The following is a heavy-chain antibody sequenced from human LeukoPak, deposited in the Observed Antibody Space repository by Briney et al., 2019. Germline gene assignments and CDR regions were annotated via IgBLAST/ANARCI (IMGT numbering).Heavy chain of an antibody. Sequence: GASVKVSCKASGYTFTSYGISWVRQAPGQGLEWMGWISAYNGNTNYAQKLQGRVTITADESTSTAYMELSSLRSEDTAVYYCATSPYACSSTSCYLRPYYYYYMDVWGKGTTVTVSS. CDR3: ATSPYACSSTSCYLRPYYYYYMDV. D-gene: IGHD2-2*01. CDR2: ISAYNGNT. J-gene: IGHJ6*03. V-gene: IGHV1-18*01. CDR1: GYTFTSYG.